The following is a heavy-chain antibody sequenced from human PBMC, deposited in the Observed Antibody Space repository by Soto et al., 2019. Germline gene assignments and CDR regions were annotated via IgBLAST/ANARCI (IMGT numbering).Heavy chain of an antibody. D-gene: IGHD3-10*01. CDR1: GGSITRRSSY. CDR3: ATTRGLAVGGSFDY. CDR2: FYDGNT. J-gene: IGHJ4*02. V-gene: IGHV4-39*01. Sequence: LSLTCIVSGGSITRRSSYWAWIRQPPGKGLEWVGTFYDGNTYHNPSLRSRITIAVDTSKNQFSLKLNSVAAADTAFYYCATTRGLAVGGSFDYWGQGMLVTVSS.